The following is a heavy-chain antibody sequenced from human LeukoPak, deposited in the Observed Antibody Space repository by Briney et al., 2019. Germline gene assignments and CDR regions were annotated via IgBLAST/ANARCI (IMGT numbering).Heavy chain of an antibody. J-gene: IGHJ4*02. Sequence: GGSLRLSCAASGFTSRSYSLNWVRKAPGKGRGGVSYISSSSSTIYYADSVKGRFTISRDNAKNSLYLQMNSLRAEDTAVYYCARDGSRVVPAAIVDYWGQGTLVTVSS. CDR1: GFTSRSYS. V-gene: IGHV3-48*01. D-gene: IGHD2-2*01. CDR3: ARDGSRVVPAAIVDY. CDR2: ISSSSSTI.